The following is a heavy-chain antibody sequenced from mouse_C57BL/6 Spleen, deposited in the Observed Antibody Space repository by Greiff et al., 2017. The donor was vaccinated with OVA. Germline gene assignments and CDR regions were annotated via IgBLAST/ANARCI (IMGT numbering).Heavy chain of an antibody. Sequence: QVQLQQSGPELVRPGSSVKLSCKASGYTFTSYWMHWVKQRPIQGLEWIGNIDPSDSETHYNQKFKDKATLTVDKSSRTAYMQLSSLTSEDSAVYYCARGDYDGKMDYWGQGTSVTVSS. V-gene: IGHV1-52*01. CDR1: GYTFTSYW. J-gene: IGHJ4*01. CDR2: IDPSDSET. D-gene: IGHD2-4*01. CDR3: ARGDYDGKMDY.